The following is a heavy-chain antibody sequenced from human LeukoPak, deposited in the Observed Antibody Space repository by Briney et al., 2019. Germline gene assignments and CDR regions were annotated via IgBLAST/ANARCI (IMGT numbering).Heavy chain of an antibody. J-gene: IGHJ4*02. V-gene: IGHV1-2*02. Sequence: GASVKVSCKASGYTFTGYYMHWVRQAPGQGLEWMGWINPNSGGTNYAQKLQGRVTMTTDTSTSTAYMELRSLRSDDTAVYYCARAWDYYGSGSYYPYYFDYWGQGTLVTVSS. CDR3: ARAWDYYGSGSYYPYYFDY. CDR2: INPNSGGT. D-gene: IGHD3-10*01. CDR1: GYTFTGYY.